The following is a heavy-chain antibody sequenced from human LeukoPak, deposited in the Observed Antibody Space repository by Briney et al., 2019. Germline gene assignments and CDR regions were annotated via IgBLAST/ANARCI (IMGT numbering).Heavy chain of an antibody. J-gene: IGHJ6*03. D-gene: IGHD3-9*01. CDR1: GGSISKSPYY. V-gene: IGHV4-39*07. Sequence: SETLSLTCIVSGGSISKSPYYWAWIRQPPGKGLGWIGEINHSGSTNYNPSLKSRVTISVDTSKNQFSLKLSSVTAADTAVYYCARAPERYDILTGSVYYYYMGVWGKGTTVTISS. CDR2: INHSGST. CDR3: ARAPERYDILTGSVYYYYMGV.